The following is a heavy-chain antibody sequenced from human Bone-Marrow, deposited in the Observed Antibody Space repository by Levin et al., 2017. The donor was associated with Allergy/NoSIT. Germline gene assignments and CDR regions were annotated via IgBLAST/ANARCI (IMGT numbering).Heavy chain of an antibody. CDR1: GITFRSYA. CDR3: ATGCSCGSCYLNS. J-gene: IGHJ4*02. CDR2: ISGSGSST. D-gene: IGHD2-15*01. Sequence: GGSLRLSCAASGITFRSYAMSWVRQAPGKGLEWVSGISGSGSSTYHADSVKGRLTSSRDNSKNTLYLHMNTLRAEDTAIYYCATGCSCGSCYLNSWCQGTLVTVSS. V-gene: IGHV3-23*01.